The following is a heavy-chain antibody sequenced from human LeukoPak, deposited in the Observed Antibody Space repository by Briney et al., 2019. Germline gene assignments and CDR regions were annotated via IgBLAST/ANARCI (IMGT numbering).Heavy chain of an antibody. CDR1: GITFSTYV. V-gene: IGHV3-23*01. Sequence: GGSLRLSCAASGITFSTYVMNWVRQAPGKGLEWVSGISSAGSTYYADSVKGRFTISSDNSKNTLYLQMNGLRAEDTAVYYCATSRRTFWYFDLWGRGTLVAAS. J-gene: IGHJ2*01. CDR2: ISSAGST. CDR3: ATSRRTFWYFDL.